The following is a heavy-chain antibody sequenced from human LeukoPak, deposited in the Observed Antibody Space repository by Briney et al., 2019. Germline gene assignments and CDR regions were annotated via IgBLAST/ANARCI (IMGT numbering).Heavy chain of an antibody. CDR1: GNSFTTSW. V-gene: IGHV5-51*01. Sequence: GESLKISCKGSGNSFTTSWIGWVRQMPGKGLEWMGIIYVGDSDTRYRPSFQGQVTIAADKFLNTAYLQWSSLKASDTVMYYCARVVDYDTSGYQTKSWFDPWGQGTLVTVSS. J-gene: IGHJ5*02. CDR3: ARVVDYDTSGYQTKSWFDP. CDR2: IYVGDSDT. D-gene: IGHD3-22*01.